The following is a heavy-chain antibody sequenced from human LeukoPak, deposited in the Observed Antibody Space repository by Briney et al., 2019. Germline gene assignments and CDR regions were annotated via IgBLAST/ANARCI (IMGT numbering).Heavy chain of an antibody. Sequence: GGSLRLSCAASGFTFSSYWMRWVRQAPGKGLVWVSRINSDGSSTSYADSVKGRFTISRDNAKNTLYLQMNSLRAEDTAVYYCASWEVPAVMPQDYWGQGTLVTVSS. V-gene: IGHV3-74*01. J-gene: IGHJ4*02. CDR2: INSDGSST. D-gene: IGHD2-2*01. CDR1: GFTFSSYW. CDR3: ASWEVPAVMPQDY.